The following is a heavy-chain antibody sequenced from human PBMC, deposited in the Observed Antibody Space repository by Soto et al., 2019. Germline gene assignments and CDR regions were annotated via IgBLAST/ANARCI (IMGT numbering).Heavy chain of an antibody. CDR1: GFTCSMFA. CDR3: AKVMGSTSSTANFDY. V-gene: IGHV3-23*01. CDR2: ISYSGGST. D-gene: IGHD3-10*01. Sequence: GGSMRLSCAASGFTCSMFAMNWVRQAPGKGLEWVASISYSGGSTNYADSVRGRFTISRDNSKNTLSLQMTSLRAEDTAVYYCAKVMGSTSSTANFDYWGRGTLVTVSS. J-gene: IGHJ4*02.